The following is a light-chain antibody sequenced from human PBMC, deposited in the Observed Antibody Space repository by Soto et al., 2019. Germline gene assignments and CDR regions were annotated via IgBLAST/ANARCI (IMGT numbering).Light chain of an antibody. Sequence: DILMTQSPLSLPVTPGEPACISCSSSQSLLHSNGYNYLDWYLQKPVQSPQLLIYLGSNRASGVPDRFSGSGSGTDFTLKISRVEAEDVGVYYCMQALQTPSYTFGQGTKVDI. CDR1: QSLLHSNGYNY. CDR2: LGS. V-gene: IGKV2-28*01. CDR3: MQALQTPSYT. J-gene: IGKJ2*01.